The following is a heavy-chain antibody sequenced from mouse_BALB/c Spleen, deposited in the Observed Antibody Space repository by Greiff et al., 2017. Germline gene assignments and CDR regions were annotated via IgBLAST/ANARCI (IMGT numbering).Heavy chain of an antibody. CDR2: INPSNGGT. Sequence: QVQLQQPGAELVKPEASVKLSCKASGYTFTSYYMYWVKQRPGQGLEWIGGINPSNGGTNFNEKFKSKATLTVDKSSSTAYMQLSSLTSEDSAVYYCTRGRPPCFAYWGQGTLVTVSA. CDR1: GYTFTSYY. V-gene: IGHV1S81*02. CDR3: TRGRPPCFAY. J-gene: IGHJ3*01.